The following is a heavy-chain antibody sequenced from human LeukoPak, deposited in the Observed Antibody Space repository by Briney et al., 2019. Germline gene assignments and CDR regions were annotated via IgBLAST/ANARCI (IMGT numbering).Heavy chain of an antibody. CDR2: IYYSGST. CDR1: GGSISSGGYY. V-gene: IGHV4-31*03. J-gene: IGHJ5*02. D-gene: IGHD3-22*01. Sequence: SEILSLTCTVSGGSISSGGYYWSWIRQHPGKGLEWIGYIYYSGSTYYNPSLKSRVTISVDTSKNQFSLKLSSVTAADTAVYYCARVARPDYYDSSGSNWFDPWGQGTLVTVSS. CDR3: ARVARPDYYDSSGSNWFDP.